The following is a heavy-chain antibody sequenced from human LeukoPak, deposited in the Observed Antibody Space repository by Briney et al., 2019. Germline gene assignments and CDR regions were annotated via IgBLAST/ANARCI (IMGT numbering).Heavy chain of an antibody. CDR1: GYTFTGYY. V-gene: IGHV1-2*02. CDR3: ARGSDDFWSGYSPSY. Sequence: ASVKVSCKSSGYTFTGYYIHWVRQAPGQGLEWMGWINPNSGGTNYAQKFQGRVTMTRDTSISTAYMELSRLRSDDTAVYYCARGSDDFWSGYSPSYWGQGTLVTVSS. J-gene: IGHJ4*02. CDR2: INPNSGGT. D-gene: IGHD3-3*01.